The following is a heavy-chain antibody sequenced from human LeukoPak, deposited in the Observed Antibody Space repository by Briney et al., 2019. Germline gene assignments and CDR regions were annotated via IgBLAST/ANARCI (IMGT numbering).Heavy chain of an antibody. CDR1: GGTFSSYA. V-gene: IGHV1-3*01. J-gene: IGHJ4*02. D-gene: IGHD6-13*01. CDR3: ARSIIAAADTFDY. Sequence: ASVKVSCKASGGTFSSYAISWVRQAPGQRLEWMGWINAGNGDIKYSQKFQGRVTITRDTSASTAYMELSSLRSEDTAVYYCARSIIAAADTFDYWGQGTLVTVSS. CDR2: INAGNGDI.